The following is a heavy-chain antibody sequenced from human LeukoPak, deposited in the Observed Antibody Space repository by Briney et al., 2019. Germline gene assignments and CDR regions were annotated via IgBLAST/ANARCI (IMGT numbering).Heavy chain of an antibody. CDR2: INPNSGGT. V-gene: IGHV1-2*02. D-gene: IGHD6-19*01. Sequence: ASVKVSCKASGYTFTGYYMHWVRQAPGQGLEWMGWINPNSGGTNYAQKFQGRVTMTRDTSISTAYMELSWLRSDDTAVYYCASIGSSGRHWFDPWGQGTLVTVSS. CDR1: GYTFTGYY. J-gene: IGHJ5*02. CDR3: ASIGSSGRHWFDP.